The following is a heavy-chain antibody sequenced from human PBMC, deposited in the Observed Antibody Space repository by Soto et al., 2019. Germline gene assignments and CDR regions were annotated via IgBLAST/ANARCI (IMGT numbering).Heavy chain of an antibody. Sequence: EVQLVESGGGLVQPGGSLRLSCVVSGFSLRSYWMSWVRQAPGKGLEWVANIKEDGSEKYYVDSVKGRFTISRDNAKNALYLQMNSLRDEDRAGYCCARQPRAESSYWGQGTLVTVFS. CDR1: GFSLRSYW. J-gene: IGHJ4*02. CDR3: ARQPRAESSY. CDR2: IKEDGSEK. D-gene: IGHD3-10*01. V-gene: IGHV3-7*01.